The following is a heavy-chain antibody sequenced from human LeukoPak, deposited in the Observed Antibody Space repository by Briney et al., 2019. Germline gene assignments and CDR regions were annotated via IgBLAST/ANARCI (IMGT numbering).Heavy chain of an antibody. J-gene: IGHJ6*02. V-gene: IGHV4-61*02. D-gene: IGHD1-14*01. CDR2: IYTSGST. CDR1: GGSISSGSYY. CDR3: AREAGNPDESVSFQDYYYYGMDV. Sequence: SETLSLTCTVSGGSISSGSYYWSWIRQPAGKGLEWIGRIYTSGSTNYNPSLKSRVTISVDTSKNQFSLKLSSVTAADTAVYYCAREAGNPDESVSFQDYYYYGMDVWGQGTTVTVSS.